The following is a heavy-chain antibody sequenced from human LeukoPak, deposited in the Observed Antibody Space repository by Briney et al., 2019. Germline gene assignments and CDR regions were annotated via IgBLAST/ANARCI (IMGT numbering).Heavy chain of an antibody. CDR1: GFTFNNAW. D-gene: IGHD1-1*01. J-gene: IGHJ5*02. V-gene: IGHV3-15*01. Sequence: PGGSLRLSCAASGFTFNNAWMSWVRKAPGTGLEWVGRIRSKADGGTTDYAAPVKGRFAISRDDSINTLYLQMNSLKTDDTAVYYCTTDYGHGTWGQGTLVTVSS. CDR2: IRSKADGGTT. CDR3: TTDYGHGT.